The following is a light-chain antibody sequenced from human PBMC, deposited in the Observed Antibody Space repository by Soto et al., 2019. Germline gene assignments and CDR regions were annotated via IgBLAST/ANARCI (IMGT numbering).Light chain of an antibody. CDR1: QSVSSSR. J-gene: IGKJ5*01. Sequence: VLTQSPSTLSLYQGERATLSCGASQSVSSSRLAWYQQKPALAPRLLIYDGFLRATGIPDRFSGSGSGTDFTLTNSRLEPEDFTADYCQQYGISPITFGHGTRLEIK. CDR3: QQYGISPIT. V-gene: IGKV3D-20*01. CDR2: DGF.